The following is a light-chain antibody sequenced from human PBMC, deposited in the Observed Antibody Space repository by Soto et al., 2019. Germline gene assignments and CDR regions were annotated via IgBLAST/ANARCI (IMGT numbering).Light chain of an antibody. J-gene: IGKJ5*01. CDR2: GAS. V-gene: IGKV3-15*01. Sequence: TQPPATLSVSQGERATLSCRASQSISSLLAWYQQERGQAPRLLIYGASTRATGIPARFSGSGSGTDFTLTISSLQYEDFAVYYCQQYYEWPITFGQGTRMEIK. CDR3: QQYYEWPIT. CDR1: QSISSL.